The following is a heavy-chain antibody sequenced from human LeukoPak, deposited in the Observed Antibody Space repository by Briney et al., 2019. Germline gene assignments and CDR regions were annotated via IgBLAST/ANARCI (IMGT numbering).Heavy chain of an antibody. J-gene: IGHJ4*02. CDR1: GFTFSSYA. V-gene: IGHV3-53*01. D-gene: IGHD3-10*01. CDR3: ARGRGLYGSGTYYDY. Sequence: PGGSLRLSCAASGFTFSSYAMSWVRQAPGKGLEWVSVIYSGGSTYYADSVKGRFTISRDNSKNTLYLQMNSLRAEDTAVYYCARGRGLYGSGTYYDYWGQGTLVTVSS. CDR2: IYSGGST.